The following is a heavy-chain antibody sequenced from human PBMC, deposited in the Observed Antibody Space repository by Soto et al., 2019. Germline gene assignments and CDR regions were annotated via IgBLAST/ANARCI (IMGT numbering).Heavy chain of an antibody. CDR3: ARGAYYDCSGYHY. CDR2: ISAYNGNT. CDR1: GYTFTSYG. Sequence: QVQLVQSGAEVKKPGASVKVSCKASGYTFTSYGISWVRQAPGQGLEWRGWISAYNGNTNYAQKLQGRVTMTTDTAASTAYIELRSLSSDDTAVYYRARGAYYDCSGYHYWGRGTLVTVAS. J-gene: IGHJ4*02. V-gene: IGHV1-18*01. D-gene: IGHD3-22*01.